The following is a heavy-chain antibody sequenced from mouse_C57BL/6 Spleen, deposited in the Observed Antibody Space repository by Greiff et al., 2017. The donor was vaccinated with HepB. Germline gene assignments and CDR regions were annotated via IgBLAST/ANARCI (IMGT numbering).Heavy chain of an antibody. Sequence: EVQLVESGGGLVKPGGSLKLSCAASGFTFSSYAMSWVRQTPEKRLEWVATISDGGSYTYYPDNVKGRFTISRDNAKNNLYLQMSHLKSEDTAMFYCARVKGPYYGSSYSHFDYLGQGTTLTVSS. CDR1: GFTFSSYA. J-gene: IGHJ2*01. CDR2: ISDGGSYT. V-gene: IGHV5-4*01. D-gene: IGHD1-1*01. CDR3: ARVKGPYYGSSYSHFDY.